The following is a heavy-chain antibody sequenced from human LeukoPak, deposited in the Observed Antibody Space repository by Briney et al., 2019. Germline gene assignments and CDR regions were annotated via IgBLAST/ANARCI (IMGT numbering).Heavy chain of an antibody. V-gene: IGHV3-30-3*01. J-gene: IGHJ4*02. Sequence: PGGSLRLSCAASGFTFSSYAMHWVRQAPGKGLEWVAVISYDGSNKYYADSVKGRFTISRDNSKNTLYLQMNSLRAEDTAVYYCARDGDPYDISTTLDYWGQGTLVTVSS. D-gene: IGHD3-9*01. CDR3: ARDGDPYDISTTLDY. CDR1: GFTFSSYA. CDR2: ISYDGSNK.